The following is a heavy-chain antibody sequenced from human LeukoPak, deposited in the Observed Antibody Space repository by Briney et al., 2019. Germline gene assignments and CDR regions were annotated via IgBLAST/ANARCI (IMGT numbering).Heavy chain of an antibody. D-gene: IGHD3-10*01. J-gene: IGHJ5*02. CDR3: AREELAGDWFDP. CDR2: ISRSSSTI. V-gene: IGHV3-48*02. CDR1: GFTFSSYS. Sequence: GGSLRLSCAASGFTFSSYSMNWVRQAPGKGLEWVSYISRSSSTIYYADSVKGRFTISRDNAKNSLYLQMNSLRDEDTAVYYCAREELAGDWFDPWGQGTLVTVSS.